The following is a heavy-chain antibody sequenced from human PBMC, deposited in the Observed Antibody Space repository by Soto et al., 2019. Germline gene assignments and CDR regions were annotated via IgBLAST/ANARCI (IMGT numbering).Heavy chain of an antibody. Sequence: SETLSLTCTVSGGSISSGGYFWSWIRQHPGKGLEWIGYIYYSGSTYYNPSLKSRVTISVDTSKNQFSLKLSSVTAADTAVYYCVSSRGDAFDIWGQGTMVTVSS. D-gene: IGHD2-2*01. CDR3: VSSRGDAFDI. CDR1: GGSISSGGYF. V-gene: IGHV4-30-4*08. CDR2: IYYSGST. J-gene: IGHJ3*02.